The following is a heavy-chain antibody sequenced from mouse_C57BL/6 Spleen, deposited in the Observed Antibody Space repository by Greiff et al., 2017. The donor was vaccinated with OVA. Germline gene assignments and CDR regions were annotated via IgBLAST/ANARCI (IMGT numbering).Heavy chain of an antibody. V-gene: IGHV1-15*01. Sequence: QVQLQQSGAELVRPGASVTLSCKASGYTFTDYEMHWVKQTPVHGLEWIGAIDPETGGTAYNQKFKGKAILTADKSSSTAYMELRSLTSEDSAVYYCTTITTAPFAYWGQGTLGTVSA. CDR2: IDPETGGT. CDR1: GYTFTDYE. D-gene: IGHD1-2*01. CDR3: TTITTAPFAY. J-gene: IGHJ3*01.